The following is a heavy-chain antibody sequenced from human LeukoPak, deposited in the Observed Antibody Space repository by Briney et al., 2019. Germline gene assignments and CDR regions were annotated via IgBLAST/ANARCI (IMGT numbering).Heavy chain of an antibody. V-gene: IGHV3-30*03. Sequence: PGGSLRLSCAASGFTFSSYGMHWVRQAPGKGLEWVAVISYDGSNKYYADSVKGRFTISRDNSENTLYLQMNSLRPDDTAMYYCATLGGLYNWGQGTLVTVSS. CDR3: ATLGGLYN. J-gene: IGHJ4*02. CDR2: ISYDGSNK. CDR1: GFTFSSYG. D-gene: IGHD2-2*02.